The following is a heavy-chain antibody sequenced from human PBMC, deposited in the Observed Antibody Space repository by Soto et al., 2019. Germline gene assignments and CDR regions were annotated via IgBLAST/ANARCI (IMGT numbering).Heavy chain of an antibody. V-gene: IGHV4-59*01. CDR1: GGSISSYY. CDR3: ARGPSSGSPFDY. D-gene: IGHD6-19*01. J-gene: IGHJ4*02. Sequence: QVQLQESGPGLVKPSETLSLTCTVSGGSISSYYWSWIRQPPGKGLEWIGYIYYSGSTNYNPSLKSRVTISVDPSKNQFSLKLSSVTAADTAVYYCARGPSSGSPFDYWGQGTLVTVSS. CDR2: IYYSGST.